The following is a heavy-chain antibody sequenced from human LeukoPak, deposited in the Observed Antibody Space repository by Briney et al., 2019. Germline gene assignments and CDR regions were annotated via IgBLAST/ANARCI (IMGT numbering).Heavy chain of an antibody. D-gene: IGHD6-19*01. J-gene: IGHJ3*02. V-gene: IGHV3-48*03. Sequence: PGGSLRLSCAASGFTFSSYEMNWVRQAPGKGLEWVSYISSSGNNRYYADFVRGRFTISRDDAKNSLYLQMNSLRAEDTAVYYCAREAVADAFDIWGQGTMVTVSS. CDR2: ISSSGNNR. CDR3: AREAVADAFDI. CDR1: GFTFSSYE.